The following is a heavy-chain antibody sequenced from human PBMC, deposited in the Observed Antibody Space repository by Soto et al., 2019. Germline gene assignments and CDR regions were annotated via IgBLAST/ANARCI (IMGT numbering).Heavy chain of an antibody. CDR2: ISAYNGNT. CDR3: ARDPYCSSTSCQPLRYYYYYMDV. Sequence: QVQLVQSGAEVKKPGASVKVSCKASGYTFTSYGISWVRQAPGQGLEWMGWISAYNGNTNYAQKLQGRVTMTTDTSTSTAYMELRSLRSDDTAVYYCARDPYCSSTSCQPLRYYYYYMDVWGNGTTVTVS. V-gene: IGHV1-18*01. CDR1: GYTFTSYG. D-gene: IGHD2-2*01. J-gene: IGHJ6*03.